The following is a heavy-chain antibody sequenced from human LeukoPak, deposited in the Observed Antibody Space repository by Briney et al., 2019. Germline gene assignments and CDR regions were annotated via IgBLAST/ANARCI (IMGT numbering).Heavy chain of an antibody. CDR2: INAVNGNT. J-gene: IGHJ6*02. D-gene: IGHD3-16*01. Sequence: ASVKVSCEASGYTFTNYIIHWVRQAPGQGLEWMGWINAVNGNTEYSQKFQGRVTNTRDTSASTAYMDLSSLRSGDTAVYYCARVVTRLREGDYYYDLDVWGQGTTVTVSS. CDR3: ARVVTRLREGDYYYDLDV. V-gene: IGHV1-3*01. CDR1: GYTFTNYI.